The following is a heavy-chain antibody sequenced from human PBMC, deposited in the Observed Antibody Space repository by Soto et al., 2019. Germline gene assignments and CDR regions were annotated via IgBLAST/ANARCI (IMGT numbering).Heavy chain of an antibody. D-gene: IGHD4-17*01. Sequence: QVQLQESGPGLVKPSQTLSLTCTVSGGSISSGGYYWSWLRQHPGKGLEWIGYIYYSASTYYNPSLTSRVTISVDASKNQSALKLSYLTAPDTAVYYGARYYGDYSLPDYWGQGTMVTVSS. CDR1: GGSISSGGYY. CDR3: ARYYGDYSLPDY. J-gene: IGHJ4*02. V-gene: IGHV4-31*03. CDR2: IYYSAST.